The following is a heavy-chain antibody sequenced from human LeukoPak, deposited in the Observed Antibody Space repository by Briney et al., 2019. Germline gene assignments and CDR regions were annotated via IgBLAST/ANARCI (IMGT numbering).Heavy chain of an antibody. D-gene: IGHD6-19*01. CDR2: ISGSGGST. Sequence: GGSLRLSCAASGFTFSSHAMSWVRQAPGKGLEWVSAISGSGGSTYYADSVKGRFTISRDNAKNTLYLQMNSLRAEDTAVYYCARVPATGYSSGLGAFDIWGQGTMVTVSS. CDR3: ARVPATGYSSGLGAFDI. V-gene: IGHV3-23*01. J-gene: IGHJ3*02. CDR1: GFTFSSHA.